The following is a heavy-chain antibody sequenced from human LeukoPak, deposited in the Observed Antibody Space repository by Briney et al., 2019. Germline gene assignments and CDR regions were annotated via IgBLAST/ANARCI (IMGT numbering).Heavy chain of an antibody. CDR2: IYYSGST. V-gene: IGHV4-39*01. CDR3: VRHPAHYFYYMAV. Sequence: SETLSLTCTVSGDSISTSSYYWGWIRQPPGKGLEWIGSIYYSGSTYYTPSLKSRVSISVDTSKNQFSLRLNSPTATDTAVYYCVRHPAHYFYYMAVWGKGTTVIVSS. CDR1: GDSISTSSYY. J-gene: IGHJ6*03.